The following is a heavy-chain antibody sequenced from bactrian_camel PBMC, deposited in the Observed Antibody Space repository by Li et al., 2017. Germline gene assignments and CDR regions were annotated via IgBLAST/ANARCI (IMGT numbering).Heavy chain of an antibody. CDR1: GYTYSWSC. V-gene: IGHV3S55*01. J-gene: IGHJ4*01. Sequence: HVQLVESGGGSVQAGGSLRLSCVASGYTYSWSCMGWFRQAPGKEREGVAAIYRGADTYYADSVKGRFTISQDNAKNTLYLQMDSLKPEDTATYYCAAKTSTCYLGSWSLRRYAYNYWGQGTQVTVS. CDR2: IYRGADT. D-gene: IGHD1*01. CDR3: AAKTSTCYLGSWSLRRYAYNY.